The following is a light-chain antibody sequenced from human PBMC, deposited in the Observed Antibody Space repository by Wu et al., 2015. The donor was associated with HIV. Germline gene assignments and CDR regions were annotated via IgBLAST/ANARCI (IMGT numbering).Light chain of an antibody. CDR1: QSVSSRH. CDR3: HQYGTSLWT. J-gene: IGKJ1*01. Sequence: ESVLTQSPRTLSLSPGERAIISCKASQSVSSRHLAWYQQKPGQAPRLLFFDAFVRATGIPDRFSASGSAADFTLTISRLEPEDFAVYYCHQYGTSLWTFGQGTRVKSN. V-gene: IGKV3-20*01. CDR2: DAF.